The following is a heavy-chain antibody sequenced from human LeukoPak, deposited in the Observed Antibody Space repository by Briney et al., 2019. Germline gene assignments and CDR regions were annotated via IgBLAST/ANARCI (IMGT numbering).Heavy chain of an antibody. CDR1: GGTFSSYA. Sequence: SVKVSCKASGGTFSSYAISWVRQAPGQGLEWMGGIIPIFGTANCAQKFQGRVTITTDESTSTAYMELSSLRSEDTAVYYCARDGYSSSLLFPYYYMDVWGKGTTVTVSS. J-gene: IGHJ6*03. CDR3: ARDGYSSSLLFPYYYMDV. CDR2: IIPIFGTA. D-gene: IGHD6-6*01. V-gene: IGHV1-69*05.